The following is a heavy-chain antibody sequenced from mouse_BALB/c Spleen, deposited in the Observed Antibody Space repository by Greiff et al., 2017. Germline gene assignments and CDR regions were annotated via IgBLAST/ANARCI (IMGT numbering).Heavy chain of an antibody. Sequence: EVMLVESGPSLVKPSQTLSLTCSVTGDSITSGYWNWIRKFPGNKLEYMGYISYSGSTYYNPSLKSRISITRDTSKNQYYLQLNSVTTEDTATYYCARYKGDMITPAWFAYWGQGTLVTVSA. CDR1: GDSITSGY. J-gene: IGHJ3*01. CDR2: ISYSGST. V-gene: IGHV3-8*02. CDR3: ARYKGDMITPAWFAY. D-gene: IGHD2-4*01.